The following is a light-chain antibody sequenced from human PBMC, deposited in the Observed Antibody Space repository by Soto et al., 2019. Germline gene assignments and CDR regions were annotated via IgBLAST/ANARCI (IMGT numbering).Light chain of an antibody. V-gene: IGKV3-15*01. Sequence: EIVMTQSPATLSVSPGERVTLSCRASQSVSSNLAWYQQKPGQAPRLLIHGASTRATGIPARFSGSGSGTEFTLTVSSLQSEDFAVYYWQQYNNWPMYTFGQGTKLEIK. CDR3: QQYNNWPMYT. CDR2: GAS. J-gene: IGKJ2*01. CDR1: QSVSSN.